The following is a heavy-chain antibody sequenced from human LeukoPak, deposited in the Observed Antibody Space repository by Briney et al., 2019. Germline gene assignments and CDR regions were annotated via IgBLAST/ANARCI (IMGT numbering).Heavy chain of an antibody. D-gene: IGHD2-15*01. V-gene: IGHV4-59*01. CDR2: IYYSGST. J-gene: IGHJ4*02. CDR1: GGSISKYY. Sequence: KPSETLSLTCTVSGGSISKYYWSWIRRPPGKGLEWIGYIYYSGSTNYNPSLKSRVTISVDTSKNQFSLKLSSVTAADTAVYYCARGRLGWELPFDYWGQGTLVTVSS. CDR3: ARGRLGWELPFDY.